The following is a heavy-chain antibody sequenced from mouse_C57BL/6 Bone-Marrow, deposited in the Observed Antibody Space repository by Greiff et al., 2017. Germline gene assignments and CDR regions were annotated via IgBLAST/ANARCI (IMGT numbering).Heavy chain of an antibody. CDR2: IRLKSDNYAT. D-gene: IGHD1-2*01. V-gene: IGHV6-3*01. CDR1: GFTFSNYW. CDR3: TGSVLRLGFAY. Sequence: EVQGVESGGGLVQPGGSMKLSCVASGFTFSNYWMNWVRQSPEQGLEWVAQIRLKSDNYATHYAESVKGRFTISRDDSKSSVYLQMNNLRAEDTGIYYCTGSVLRLGFAYWGQGTLVTVSA. J-gene: IGHJ3*01.